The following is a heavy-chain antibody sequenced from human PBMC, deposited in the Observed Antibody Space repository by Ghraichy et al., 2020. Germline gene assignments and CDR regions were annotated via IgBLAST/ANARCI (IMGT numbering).Heavy chain of an antibody. CDR2: INSDGSST. J-gene: IGHJ4*02. V-gene: IGHV3-74*01. CDR3: ARPRGYSYGPFDY. CDR1: GFTFSSYW. D-gene: IGHD5-18*01. Sequence: GESLNISCAASGFTFSSYWMHWVRQAPGKGLVWVSRINSDGSSTSYADSVKGRFTISRDNAKNTLYLQMNSLRAEDTAVYYCARPRGYSYGPFDYWGQGTLVTVSS.